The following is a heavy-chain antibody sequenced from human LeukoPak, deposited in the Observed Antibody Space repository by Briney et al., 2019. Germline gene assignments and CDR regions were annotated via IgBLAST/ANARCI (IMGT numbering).Heavy chain of an antibody. CDR3: ARPRKAHFIVVTFWFDP. Sequence: SETLSLTCTVSGGSISSGDYYWSWIRQPPGKGLEWIAYIYYTGSTYYNPSLKSRVAISVDTSKNQFSLKLSSVTAADTAVNSCARPRKAHFIVVTFWFDPWGKETLVTVSS. J-gene: IGHJ5*02. D-gene: IGHD3-22*01. CDR1: GGSISSGDYY. CDR2: IYYTGST. V-gene: IGHV4-30-4*01.